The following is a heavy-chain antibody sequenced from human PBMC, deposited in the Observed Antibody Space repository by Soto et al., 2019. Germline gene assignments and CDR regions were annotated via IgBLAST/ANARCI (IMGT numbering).Heavy chain of an antibody. CDR2: IYHSGST. CDR1: GYSISSGYY. D-gene: IGHD6-6*01. CDR3: AAEYSSSSGWFDP. J-gene: IGHJ5*02. V-gene: IGHV4-38-2*01. Sequence: SETLSLTCAVSGYSISSGYYWGWIRQPPGKGLEWIGSIYHSGSTYYNPSLKSRVTISVDTSKTQFSLKLSSVTAADTAVYYCAAEYSSSSGWFDPWGQGTLVTVSS.